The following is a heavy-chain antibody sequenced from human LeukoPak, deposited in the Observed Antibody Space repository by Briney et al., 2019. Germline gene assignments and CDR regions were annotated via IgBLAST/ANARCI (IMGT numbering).Heavy chain of an antibody. Sequence: GGSLRLSCAASGFTFSSYAMHWVRQAPGKGLEYVSAISSNGGSTYYANSVKGRFTISRDNSKNTLYLQMGSLRAEDMAVYYCARGTRGFDHWGQGTLVTVSS. CDR2: ISSNGGST. V-gene: IGHV3-64*01. CDR3: ARGTRGFDH. D-gene: IGHD3-10*01. J-gene: IGHJ4*02. CDR1: GFTFSSYA.